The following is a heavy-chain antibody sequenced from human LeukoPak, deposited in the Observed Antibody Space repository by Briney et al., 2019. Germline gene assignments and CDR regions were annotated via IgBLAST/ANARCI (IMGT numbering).Heavy chain of an antibody. V-gene: IGHV3-33*06. D-gene: IGHD6-19*01. J-gene: IGHJ5*02. CDR1: GFTFSSYG. CDR2: IWYDGSNK. Sequence: GGSLRLSCAASGFTFSSYGMHWVRQAPGKGLEWVAVIWYDGSNKYYADPVKGRFTISRDNSKNTLYLQMNSLRAEDTAVYYCAKVGGQWLSWFDPWGQGTLVTVSS. CDR3: AKVGGQWLSWFDP.